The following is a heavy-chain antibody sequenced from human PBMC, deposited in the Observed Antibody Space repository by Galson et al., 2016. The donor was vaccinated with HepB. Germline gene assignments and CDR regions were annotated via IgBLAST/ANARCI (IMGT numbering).Heavy chain of an antibody. CDR2: INAANGDT. J-gene: IGHJ6*02. Sequence: SCKASGYIFTTYAMYWVRQAPGQRLEWMGWINAANGDTKYPQKLQGRGTITWDTSANTAYMELSSLRSEDTAVYYCARGHIVATVDYYYYGLDVWGQGTTVTVCS. CDR3: ARGHIVATVDYYYYGLDV. CDR1: GYIFTTYA. D-gene: IGHD5-12*01. V-gene: IGHV1-3*01.